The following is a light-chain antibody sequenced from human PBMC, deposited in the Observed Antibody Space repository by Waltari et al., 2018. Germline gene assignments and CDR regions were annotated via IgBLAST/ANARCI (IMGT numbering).Light chain of an antibody. V-gene: IGLV1-51*02. J-gene: IGLJ7*01. CDR2: EDG. CDR3: GTWDSSLSGAV. Sequence: QSVLTQPPSVSAAPGQRVTISCSGGHSNIGNNYVSWYRQFPGTAPERLIYEDGGRPSGVPGRFSGSKSGTSATLDITGLQAGDEADYYCGTWDSSLSGAVFGGGTHLTVL. CDR1: HSNIGNNY.